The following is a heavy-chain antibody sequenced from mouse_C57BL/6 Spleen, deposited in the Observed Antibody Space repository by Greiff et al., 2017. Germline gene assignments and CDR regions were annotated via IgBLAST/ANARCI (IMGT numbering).Heavy chain of an antibody. CDR2: INPNNGGT. CDR1: GYTFTDYY. CDR3: ARRHYGSNYWYFDV. D-gene: IGHD1-1*01. Sequence: VQLQQSGPELVKPGASVKISCKASGYTFTDYYMNWVKQSHGKSLEWIGDINPNNGGTSYNQKFKGKATLTVDKSSSTAYMELRSLTSEDSAVYYCARRHYGSNYWYFDVWGTGTTVTVSS. V-gene: IGHV1-26*01. J-gene: IGHJ1*03.